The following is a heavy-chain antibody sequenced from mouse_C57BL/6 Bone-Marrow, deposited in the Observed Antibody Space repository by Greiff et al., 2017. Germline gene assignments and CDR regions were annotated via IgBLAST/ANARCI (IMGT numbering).Heavy chain of an antibody. CDR3: ARSGPRGRSFDY. CDR2: IYPTSGRT. CDR1: GYTFTSYW. D-gene: IGHD3-1*01. V-gene: IGHV1-55*01. Sequence: QVQLQQSGADLVKPGASVKMSCKASGYTFTSYWITWVKQTPGKGLEWIGAIYPTSGRTNYNEKFKSKAILTVANSDNTAYMQLSSLTSEDSAVFYWARSGPRGRSFDYWGQGTTLTVSS. J-gene: IGHJ2*01.